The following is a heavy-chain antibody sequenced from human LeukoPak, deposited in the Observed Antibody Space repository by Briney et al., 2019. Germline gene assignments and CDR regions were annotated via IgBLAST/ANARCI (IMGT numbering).Heavy chain of an antibody. CDR2: INHSGST. CDR1: GGSFSGYY. CDR3: AIPYCSGGSCYSAFHP. D-gene: IGHD2-15*01. V-gene: IGHV4-34*01. Sequence: SETLSLTCAVYGGSFSGYYWSWIRQPPGKGLEWIGEINHSGSTNYNPSLKSRVTISVDTSKNQFSLKLSSVTAADTAVYYCAIPYCSGGSCYSAFHPWGQGTLVTVSS. J-gene: IGHJ5*02.